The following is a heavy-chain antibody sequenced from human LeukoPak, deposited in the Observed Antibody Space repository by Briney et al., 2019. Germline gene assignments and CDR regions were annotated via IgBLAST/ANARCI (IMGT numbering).Heavy chain of an antibody. CDR2: IWSDSTNK. J-gene: IGHJ4*02. Sequence: AGGSLRLSCAASGFTFSSYGMHWVRQAPGKGLEWVAVIWSDSTNKYYADSVRGRFTISRDNSKNTLYLQMSSLRAEDTAMYYCARDRLTTVTTFHFDYWGQGTLVTVSS. V-gene: IGHV3-33*01. D-gene: IGHD4-17*01. CDR1: GFTFSSYG. CDR3: ARDRLTTVTTFHFDY.